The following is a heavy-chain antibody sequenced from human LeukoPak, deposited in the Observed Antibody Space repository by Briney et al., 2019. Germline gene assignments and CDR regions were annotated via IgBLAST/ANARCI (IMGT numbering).Heavy chain of an antibody. J-gene: IGHJ3*02. CDR2: INHSGST. CDR1: GGSFSGYY. V-gene: IGHV4-34*01. D-gene: IGHD2-15*01. Sequence: SETLSLTCAVYGGSFSGYYWSWIRQPPGKGLEWIGEINHSGSTNYNPSLKSRVTISVDTSKNQFSLKLSSVTAADTAVYYCARHLGCSGGSCYSGAFDIWGQGTMVTVSS. CDR3: ARHLGCSGGSCYSGAFDI.